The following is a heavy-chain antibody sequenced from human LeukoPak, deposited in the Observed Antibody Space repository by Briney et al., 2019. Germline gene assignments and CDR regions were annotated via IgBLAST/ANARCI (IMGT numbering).Heavy chain of an antibody. Sequence: SETLSLTCTVSGGSISNYFWSWIRQPPGKGLECIGFFYYSDITYYNPSLKSRVTISLDTSKNQFSLKLSSVTAADTAVYYCARDRWELLTSMAFDIWGQGTMVTVSS. D-gene: IGHD1-26*01. J-gene: IGHJ3*02. CDR2: FYYSDIT. CDR3: ARDRWELLTSMAFDI. V-gene: IGHV4-59*12. CDR1: GGSISNYF.